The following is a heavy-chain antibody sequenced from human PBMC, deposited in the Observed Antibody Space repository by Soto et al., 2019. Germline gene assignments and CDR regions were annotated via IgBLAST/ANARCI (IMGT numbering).Heavy chain of an antibody. CDR3: AREDDSSCYSRPFAFDI. CDR2: IWDDGSNK. CDR1: GFTFSSYG. Sequence: GGSLRLSCAASGFTFSSYGMHWVRQAPGKGLEWVAVIWDDGSNKYYADSVKGRFTISRDNSKNTLYLQMNSLRAEDTAVYYCAREDDSSCYSRPFAFDIWGQGTMVTVSS. J-gene: IGHJ3*02. D-gene: IGHD3-22*01. V-gene: IGHV3-33*01.